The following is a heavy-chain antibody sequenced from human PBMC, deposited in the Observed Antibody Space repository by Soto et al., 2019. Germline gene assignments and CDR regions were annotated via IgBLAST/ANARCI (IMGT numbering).Heavy chain of an antibody. CDR3: ARHKKRYCSGGSCYATQAFDY. Sequence: GASVMVSCKASGYTFTSYYMPWVRQAPGQGVEWMGIINPSGGSTSYAQKFQGRVTMTRDTSTSTVYMELSSLRSEDTAVYYCARHKKRYCSGGSCYATQAFDYWGQGTLVTVSS. CDR2: INPSGGST. D-gene: IGHD2-15*01. V-gene: IGHV1-46*01. CDR1: GYTFTSYY. J-gene: IGHJ4*02.